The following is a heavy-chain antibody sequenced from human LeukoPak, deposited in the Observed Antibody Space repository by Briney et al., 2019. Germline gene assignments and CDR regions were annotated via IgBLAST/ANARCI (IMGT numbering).Heavy chain of an antibody. CDR2: INHSGST. J-gene: IGHJ4*02. Sequence: SETLSLTSAVYGGSFSGYYWSWIRQPPGKGLEWIGEINHSGSTNYNPSLKSRVTISVDTSKNQFSLKLSSVTAADTAVYYCARGRDIVVVPAAMSFDYWGQGTLVTVSS. D-gene: IGHD2-2*01. CDR3: ARGRDIVVVPAAMSFDY. CDR1: GGSFSGYY. V-gene: IGHV4-34*01.